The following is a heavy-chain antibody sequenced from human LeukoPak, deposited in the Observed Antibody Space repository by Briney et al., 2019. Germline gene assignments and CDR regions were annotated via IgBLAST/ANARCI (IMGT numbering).Heavy chain of an antibody. J-gene: IGHJ4*02. CDR1: GFTFSSYA. Sequence: GESLRLSCAASGFTFSSYAMSWVRQAPGKGLEWVANIKQDGSEKYYVDSVKGRFTISRDNAKNSLYLQMNSLRAEDTAVYYCARERHDYWGQGTLVTVSS. CDR3: ARERHDY. CDR2: IKQDGSEK. V-gene: IGHV3-7*03.